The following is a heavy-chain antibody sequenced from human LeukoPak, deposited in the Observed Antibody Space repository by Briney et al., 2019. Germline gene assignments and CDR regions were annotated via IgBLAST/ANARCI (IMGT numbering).Heavy chain of an antibody. CDR2: IYTGGST. J-gene: IGHJ6*03. CDR3: ARVRPHPIIDV. Sequence: GGSLRLSCAASGFTVSSNYMSWVRQAPRKGLEWASVIYTGGSTYYADSVKGRFTISRDNSKNTLYLQINSLRAEDTAVYYCARVRPHPIIDVWGKGTTVTVSS. CDR1: GFTVSSNY. V-gene: IGHV3-53*01. D-gene: IGHD6-6*01.